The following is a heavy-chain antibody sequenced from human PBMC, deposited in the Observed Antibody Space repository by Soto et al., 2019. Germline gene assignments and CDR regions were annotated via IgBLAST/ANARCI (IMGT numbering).Heavy chain of an antibody. Sequence: QLLLQESGPGLVKPSETLSLTCTVSGGSSRSTSYYWGWIRKPPGKGLEGIGSIYSSVNTYYNPSLKSRVTISVDTSKSHLSLKLSSVTAADTAVYYCAGQSYESRGYYYAHWGQGTRVTVSS. CDR3: AGQSYESRGYYYAH. J-gene: IGHJ4*02. V-gene: IGHV4-39*01. CDR1: GGSSRSTSYY. CDR2: IYSSVNT. D-gene: IGHD3-22*01.